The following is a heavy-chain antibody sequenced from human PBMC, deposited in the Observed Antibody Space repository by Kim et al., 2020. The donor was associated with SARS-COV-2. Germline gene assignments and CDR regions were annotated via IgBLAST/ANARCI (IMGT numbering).Heavy chain of an antibody. D-gene: IGHD6-13*01. CDR1: GYSFTSYW. CDR3: ARQRGYIAAAGTPWFDP. V-gene: IGHV5-51*01. J-gene: IGHJ5*02. CDR2: IYPGDSDT. Sequence: GESLKISCKGSGYSFTSYWIGWVRQMPGKGLEWMGIIYPGDSDTRYSPSFQGQVTISADKSISTAYLQWSSLKASDTAMYYCARQRGYIAAAGTPWFDPWGQGTLVTVSS.